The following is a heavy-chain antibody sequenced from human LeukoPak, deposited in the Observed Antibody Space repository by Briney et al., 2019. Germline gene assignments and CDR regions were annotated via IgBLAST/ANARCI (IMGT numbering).Heavy chain of an antibody. CDR2: IYPGDSDT. Sequence: EESLKISCKGSGYSFTTYWIGWVRQMPGKGLEWMGIIYPGDSDTRYSPSFQGQVTISADKSISTAYLQWSSLKASDTAMYYCARVSDSSGSNDAFDIWGQGTMVTVSS. V-gene: IGHV5-51*01. CDR3: ARVSDSSGSNDAFDI. CDR1: GYSFTTYW. J-gene: IGHJ3*02. D-gene: IGHD3-22*01.